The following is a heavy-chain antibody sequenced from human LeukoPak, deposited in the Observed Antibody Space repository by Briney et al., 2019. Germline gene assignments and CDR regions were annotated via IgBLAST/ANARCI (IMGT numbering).Heavy chain of an antibody. CDR3: AKDGAFDI. CDR1: GFTFDVYA. J-gene: IGHJ3*02. V-gene: IGHV3-9*01. CDR2: ISWNSGSI. Sequence: GGSLRLSCAASGFTFDVYAMHWVRQAPGKGLEWVSGISWNSGSIGYADSVKGRFTISRDNAKNSLYLQMNSLRAEDTALYYCAKDGAFDIWGQGTMVTVSS.